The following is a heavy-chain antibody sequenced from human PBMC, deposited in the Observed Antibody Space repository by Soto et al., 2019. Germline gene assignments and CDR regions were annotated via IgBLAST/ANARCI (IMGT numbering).Heavy chain of an antibody. J-gene: IGHJ3*02. D-gene: IGHD3-22*01. V-gene: IGHV3-49*04. Sequence: PGGSLRLSCTASGFTFGDYAMSWVRQAPGKGLEWVGFIRSKAYGGTTEYAASVKGRFTISRDDSKSIAYLQMNSLKTEDTAVYYCTRDYYDSSGYFAFDIWGQGTMVTVSS. CDR2: IRSKAYGGTT. CDR1: GFTFGDYA. CDR3: TRDYYDSSGYFAFDI.